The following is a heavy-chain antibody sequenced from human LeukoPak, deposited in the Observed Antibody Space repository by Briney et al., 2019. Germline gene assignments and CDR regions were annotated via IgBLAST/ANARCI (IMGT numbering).Heavy chain of an antibody. D-gene: IGHD3-10*01. J-gene: IGHJ5*02. CDR3: ARAGAWQIDP. V-gene: IGHV4-59*02. CDR1: GGSVDTYY. CDR2: IFYTGSS. Sequence: SETLSLTCSVSGGSVDTYYWTWIRQPPGKGLEWIGHIFYTGSSNYNPSLKSRVTISLDRSKNQFSLRLTSVTAADTAVYYCARAGAWQIDPWGQGTLVTVSS.